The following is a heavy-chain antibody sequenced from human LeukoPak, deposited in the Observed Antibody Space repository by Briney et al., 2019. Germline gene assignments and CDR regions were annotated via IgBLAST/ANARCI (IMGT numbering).Heavy chain of an antibody. CDR2: ISYDGSNK. CDR3: ARDSYSSSWWGYKIHYYGMDV. CDR1: GFTFSSYA. D-gene: IGHD6-13*01. Sequence: PGGSLRLSCAASGFTFSSYAMHWVRQAPGKGLEWVAVISYDGSNKYYVDSVKGRFTISRDNSKNTLYLQMNSLRAEDTAVYYCARDSYSSSWWGYKIHYYGMDVWGQGTTVTVSS. J-gene: IGHJ6*02. V-gene: IGHV3-30-3*01.